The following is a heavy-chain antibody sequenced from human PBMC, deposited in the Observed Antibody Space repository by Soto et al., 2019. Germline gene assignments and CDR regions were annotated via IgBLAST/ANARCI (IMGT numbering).Heavy chain of an antibody. CDR3: ATMATFGSLNWFDP. Sequence: ASVNVSCKSSGYTFTNSYVSWVRRATGQGLEWMGWMNPGSGDTGYAQKFQGRVTMTRDISIATAYMELSSLRSDDTAIYYCATMATFGSLNWFDPWGQGTLVTVSS. CDR1: GYTFTNSY. J-gene: IGHJ5*02. V-gene: IGHV1-8*01. D-gene: IGHD3-10*01. CDR2: MNPGSGDT.